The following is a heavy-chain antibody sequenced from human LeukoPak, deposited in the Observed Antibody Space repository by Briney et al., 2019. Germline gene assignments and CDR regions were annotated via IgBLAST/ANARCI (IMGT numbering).Heavy chain of an antibody. D-gene: IGHD6-19*01. CDR3: ARRLDSSGWVNY. V-gene: IGHV4-59*08. CDR2: IYYSGST. J-gene: IGHJ4*02. Sequence: SETLSLTCTVSGGSISGHYWSWIRQPPWKGLEWLGYIYYSGSTNYNPSLKSRVTISVDTSKNQFSLKLSSVTAADTAVYYCARRLDSSGWVNYWGQGTLVTVSS. CDR1: GGSISGHY.